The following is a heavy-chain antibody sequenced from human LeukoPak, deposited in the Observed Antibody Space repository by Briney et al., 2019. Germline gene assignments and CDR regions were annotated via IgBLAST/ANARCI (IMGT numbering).Heavy chain of an antibody. CDR3: ARGGYCGSGSFYSTQTSVFDY. CDR1: GDSVSSNSAA. J-gene: IGHJ4*02. D-gene: IGHD3-10*01. CDR2: TYYRSEWYN. V-gene: IGHV6-1*01. Sequence: SQTLSLTCDISGDSVSSNSAAWNWIRQSPSRGLEWLGRTYYRSEWYNDYSVSVKSRITINPDTSKNQFSLQLNSVTPEDTAVYYCARGGYCGSGSFYSTQTSVFDYWGQGTLVTVSS.